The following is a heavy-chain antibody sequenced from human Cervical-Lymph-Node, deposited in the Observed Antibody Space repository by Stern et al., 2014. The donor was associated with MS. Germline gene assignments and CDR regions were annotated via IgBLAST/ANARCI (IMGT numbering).Heavy chain of an antibody. V-gene: IGHV3-74*02. Sequence: VQLVESGGGLVQPGGSLRLSCAASGFPFNTSWMHWVRQVPGKGLVWVARISIDGTSISYADSVKGRFSISRDNANNTLYLQLNNLRGDDTAVYFCVRMGVAGSPIQQYWYLDLWGSGTLVTVSS. D-gene: IGHD6-19*01. CDR3: VRMGVAGSPIQQYWYLDL. CDR2: ISIDGTSI. CDR1: GFPFNTSW. J-gene: IGHJ2*01.